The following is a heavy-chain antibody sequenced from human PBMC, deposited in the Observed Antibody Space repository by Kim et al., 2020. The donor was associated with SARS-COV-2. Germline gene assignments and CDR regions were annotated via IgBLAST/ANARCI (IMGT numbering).Heavy chain of an antibody. J-gene: IGHJ4*02. CDR3: AREEGAFDY. V-gene: IGHV6-1*01. Sequence: SQTLSLTCAISGDSVSSNSVAWNCIRQSPSRGLEWLGRTYYRSKWYNGYAVSVKSRITINPDTSKNQFSLQLNSVTPEDTAVYYCAREEGAFDYWGQGTLVTVSS. D-gene: IGHD3-16*01. CDR2: TYYRSKWYN. CDR1: GDSVSSNSVA.